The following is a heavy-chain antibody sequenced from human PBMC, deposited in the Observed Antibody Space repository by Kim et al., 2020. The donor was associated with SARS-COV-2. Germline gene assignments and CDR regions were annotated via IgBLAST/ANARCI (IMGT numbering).Heavy chain of an antibody. J-gene: IGHJ5*02. D-gene: IGHD3-10*01. Sequence: YYNPSLKSRVTISVDTSKNQFSLKLSSVTAADTAVYYCARRERGGLNYDPWGQGTLVTVSS. V-gene: IGHV4-39*01. CDR3: ARRERGGLNYDP.